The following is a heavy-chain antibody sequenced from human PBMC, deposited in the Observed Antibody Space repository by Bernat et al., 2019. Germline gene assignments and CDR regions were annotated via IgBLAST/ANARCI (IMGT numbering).Heavy chain of an antibody. J-gene: IGHJ4*02. CDR1: GFAFSSYG. Sequence: QVQLVESGGGVVQPGRSLRLSCAASGFAFSSYGMHWVRQAPGKGLEWMAVISDDGSTKYYTDSVKGRFSVSRDSSDSTLYLQMNSLRAEDTAVYYCAKSGARYCTDGSCYFDYWGQGTLVTVSS. D-gene: IGHD2-8*01. CDR3: AKSGARYCTDGSCYFDY. CDR2: ISDDGSTK. V-gene: IGHV3-30*18.